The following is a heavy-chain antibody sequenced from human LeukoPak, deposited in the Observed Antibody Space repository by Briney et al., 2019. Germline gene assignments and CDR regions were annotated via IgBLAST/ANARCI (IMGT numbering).Heavy chain of an antibody. CDR2: IYYSGST. V-gene: IGHV4-39*06. Sequence: SETLSLTCTVSGGSISSSSYYWGWIRQPPGKGLEWIGSIYYSGSTYYNPSLKSRVTISVDTSKNQFPLSLDSVTAADTAVYYCARGLASGYPPIPFDYWGQGTLVTVSS. J-gene: IGHJ4*02. D-gene: IGHD3-3*01. CDR3: ARGLASGYPPIPFDY. CDR1: GGSISSSSYY.